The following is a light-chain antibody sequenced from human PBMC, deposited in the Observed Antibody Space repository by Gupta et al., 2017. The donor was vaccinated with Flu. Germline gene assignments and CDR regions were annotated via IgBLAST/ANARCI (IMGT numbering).Light chain of an antibody. CDR3: QYIRSTPP. Sequence: SPSSLSASVGDRVTITCRTSQNMDSRLNWYQQKPGKAPHLLIYSTSNLQSGVPSRFSGSGSGTEFTLTISSLQPEDFATYYCQYIRSTPPFGQGTKVEVK. J-gene: IGKJ1*01. V-gene: IGKV1-39*01. CDR1: QNMDSR. CDR2: STS.